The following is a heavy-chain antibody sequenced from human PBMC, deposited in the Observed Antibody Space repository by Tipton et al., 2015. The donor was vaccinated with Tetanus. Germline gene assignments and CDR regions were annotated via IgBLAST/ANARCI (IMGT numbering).Heavy chain of an antibody. CDR3: ARGYPGYSSSWYLGHFDY. D-gene: IGHD6-13*01. Sequence: GLVKPSETLSLTCAVYGGSFSGYYWSWIRQPPGKGLEWIGEINHSGSTNYNPPLKSRVTISVDTSKNQFSLRLSSVTAADTAVYYCARGYPGYSSSWYLGHFDYWGQGTLVTVSS. CDR2: INHSGST. V-gene: IGHV4-34*01. J-gene: IGHJ4*02. CDR1: GGSFSGYY.